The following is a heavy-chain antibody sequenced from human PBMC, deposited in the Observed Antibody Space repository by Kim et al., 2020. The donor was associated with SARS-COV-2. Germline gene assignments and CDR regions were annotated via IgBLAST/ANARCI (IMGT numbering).Heavy chain of an antibody. D-gene: IGHD2-2*01. J-gene: IGHJ4*02. CDR1: GGSIRSGGKF. Sequence: SETLSLTCSVSGGSIRSGGKFWTWIRQHPAKGLEWIGYISYSGNSHYSPSLRSRVSISLQTSENQFSLELTPVTAADTAVYYCARGQPLDYWGQGILVT. CDR2: ISYSGNS. CDR3: ARGQPLDY. V-gene: IGHV4-31*03.